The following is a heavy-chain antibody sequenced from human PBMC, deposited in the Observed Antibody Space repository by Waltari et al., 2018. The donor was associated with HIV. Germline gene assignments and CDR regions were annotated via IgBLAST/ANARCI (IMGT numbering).Heavy chain of an antibody. CDR3: ARTDDWYFDL. CDR2: IYTSGST. J-gene: IGHJ2*01. CDR1: GGSTSSGSYY. Sequence: QVQLQESGPGLVKPSQTLSLHCIVSGGSTSSGSYYWSWIRQPAGKGLEWVGRIYTSGSTNYNPSLKSRVTISLDTSRNQFSLELSSVTAADTAVYYCARTDDWYFDLWGRGTLVTVSS. V-gene: IGHV4-61*02.